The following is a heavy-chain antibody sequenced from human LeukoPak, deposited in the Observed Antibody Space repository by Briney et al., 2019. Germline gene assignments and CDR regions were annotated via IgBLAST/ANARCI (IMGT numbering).Heavy chain of an antibody. V-gene: IGHV4-59*12. D-gene: IGHD3-10*01. CDR1: GGSISSYY. CDR2: IYHTGST. Sequence: SETLSLTCTVSGGSISSYYWSWIRQPPGKGLEWIGYIYHTGSTLNNPSLRSRLTISIDTSKNQFSLKLSSVTAAGTAVYYCAKVGWFGDWYFDLWGRGTLVTVSS. CDR3: AKVGWFGDWYFDL. J-gene: IGHJ2*01.